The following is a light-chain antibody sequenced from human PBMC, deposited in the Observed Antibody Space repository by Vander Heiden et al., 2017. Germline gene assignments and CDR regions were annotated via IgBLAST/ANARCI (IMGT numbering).Light chain of an antibody. CDR1: QSVSSN. Sequence: EIVMTQSPATLSVSPGERATLSCRASQSVSSNLAWYQQKPGQAPRLFISGTSTRATGIPARFSGSGSGTEFTLTISSLQSEDFAVYYCQQYNNWPLTFGGGTKVEIK. J-gene: IGKJ4*01. CDR3: QQYNNWPLT. CDR2: GTS. V-gene: IGKV3-15*01.